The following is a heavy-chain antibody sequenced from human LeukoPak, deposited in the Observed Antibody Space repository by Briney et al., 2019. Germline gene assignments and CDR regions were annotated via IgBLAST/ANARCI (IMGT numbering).Heavy chain of an antibody. CDR2: INIDGSSS. V-gene: IGHV3-74*01. D-gene: IGHD1-14*01. Sequence: GSLILSCAASGFTFSSSWMHWVRRAPGRGLVWVSQINIDGSSSNYADSVKGRFTISRDNAKNTLYLQMSGLRDEDTAIYYCVRDYNGIDYWGQGTLVTVSA. CDR1: GFTFSSSW. CDR3: VRDYNGIDY. J-gene: IGHJ4*02.